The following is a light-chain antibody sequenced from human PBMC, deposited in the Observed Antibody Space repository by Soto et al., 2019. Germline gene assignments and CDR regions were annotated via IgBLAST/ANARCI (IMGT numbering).Light chain of an antibody. J-gene: IGKJ5*01. Sequence: DIQMTQYPSTLSASVGDRVTITCRASQSIINWLAWYQQKPGKAPRFLIHQASILETGVPSRFSGSGSETEFALTINSLQPDDFGVYYCKQYLNFPIRFGQGTRLEIK. CDR3: KQYLNFPIR. V-gene: IGKV1-5*03. CDR2: QAS. CDR1: QSIINW.